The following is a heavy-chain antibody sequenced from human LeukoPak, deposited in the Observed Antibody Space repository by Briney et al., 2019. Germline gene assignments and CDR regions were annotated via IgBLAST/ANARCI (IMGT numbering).Heavy chain of an antibody. J-gene: IGHJ4*02. Sequence: GRSLRLSCAASGFTFSIYAMHWVRQAPGRGLEWVAAISYDGSDKYYADSVKGRFTISRDNSKNTLYLQMNSLRAEDTAVYYCAKEGYYYDSSGYYKPYYFDYWGQGTLVTVSS. CDR2: ISYDGSDK. CDR1: GFTFSIYA. D-gene: IGHD3-22*01. V-gene: IGHV3-30*04. CDR3: AKEGYYYDSSGYYKPYYFDY.